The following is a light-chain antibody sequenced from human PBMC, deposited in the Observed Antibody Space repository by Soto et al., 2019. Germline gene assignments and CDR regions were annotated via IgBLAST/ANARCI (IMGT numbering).Light chain of an antibody. Sequence: QSALTQPASVSGSPGQSITISCTGTSSDVGDYNYVSWYQQHPGKAPKLMIYEVSNRPSGVSNRFSGSTSANTASLTISGLQDEDEDDYYCSAYTSSNPWVFGGGTKVTVL. V-gene: IGLV2-14*01. J-gene: IGLJ3*02. CDR1: SSDVGDYNY. CDR2: EVS. CDR3: SAYTSSNPWV.